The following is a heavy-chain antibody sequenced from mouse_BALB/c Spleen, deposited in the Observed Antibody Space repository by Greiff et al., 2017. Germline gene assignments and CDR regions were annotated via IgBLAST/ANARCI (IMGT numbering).Heavy chain of an antibody. Sequence: QVQLKQSGPGLVAPSQSLSITCTVSGFSLTSYDISWIRQPPGKGLEWLGVIWTGGGTNYNSAFMSRLSISKDNSKSQVFLKMNSLQTDDTAIYYCVRDKGDGYYEFAYWGQGTLVTVSA. CDR3: VRDKGDGYYEFAY. J-gene: IGHJ3*01. CDR2: IWTGGGT. D-gene: IGHD2-3*01. CDR1: GFSLTSYD. V-gene: IGHV2-9-2*01.